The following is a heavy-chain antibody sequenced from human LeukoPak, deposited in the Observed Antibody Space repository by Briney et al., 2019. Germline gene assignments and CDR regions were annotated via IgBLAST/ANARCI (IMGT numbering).Heavy chain of an antibody. J-gene: IGHJ4*02. CDR2: IYTSGST. Sequence: SETLFLTCTVSGGSISIYYWNWIRQPPGKGLEWIGYIYTSGSTNYNPSLKSRVTMSVDTSKNQFSLKLSSVTAADTAVYYCARESIVVVPAVHFDYWGQGTLVTVSS. CDR3: ARESIVVVPAVHFDY. CDR1: GGSISIYY. V-gene: IGHV4-4*08. D-gene: IGHD2-2*01.